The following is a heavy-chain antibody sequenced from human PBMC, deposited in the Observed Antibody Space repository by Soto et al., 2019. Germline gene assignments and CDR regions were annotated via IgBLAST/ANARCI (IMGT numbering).Heavy chain of an antibody. V-gene: IGHV1-18*04. Sequence: QAQLLQSGGELKKSGASVKVSCKASGYTFNTYGISWVRQAPGQGLEWMAWISIHNGNTNFAQKFQGRVTLTTDTSTSTANMELRSLRSDDTAVYSCARMTTGDSSHYYMDVWGKGTTVTVSS. CDR1: GYTFNTYG. D-gene: IGHD5-18*01. CDR3: ARMTTGDSSHYYMDV. CDR2: ISIHNGNT. J-gene: IGHJ6*03.